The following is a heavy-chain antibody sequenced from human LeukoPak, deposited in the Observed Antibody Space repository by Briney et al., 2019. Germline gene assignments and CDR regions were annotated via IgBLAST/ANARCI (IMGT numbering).Heavy chain of an antibody. V-gene: IGHV3-48*03. D-gene: IGHD6-13*01. Sequence: GGSLRLSCAASGFTFSDYEMNWVRQAPGKGLEWVSLISSSGSTIYYADSVKGRFTISRDNAKNSLYLQMNSLRAEDTAVYYCARRIAGGGVDYWGQGTLVTVSS. CDR2: ISSSGSTI. J-gene: IGHJ4*02. CDR1: GFTFSDYE. CDR3: ARRIAGGGVDY.